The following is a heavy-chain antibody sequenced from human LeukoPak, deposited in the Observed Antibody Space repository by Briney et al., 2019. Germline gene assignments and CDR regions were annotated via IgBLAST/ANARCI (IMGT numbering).Heavy chain of an antibody. V-gene: IGHV4-59*01. CDR2: IYYSGST. CDR1: GGAISSYY. D-gene: IGHD4-11*01. Sequence: SETLSLTCTAAGGAISSYYWSWIRQPPWKGLEWLGYIYYSGSTNYNPSLKSRVTTSVDTSKNQFSLKLSSVTAADTAVYYCARTPVSTVTTPDNLDYWGQGTLVTVSS. J-gene: IGHJ4*02. CDR3: ARTPVSTVTTPDNLDY.